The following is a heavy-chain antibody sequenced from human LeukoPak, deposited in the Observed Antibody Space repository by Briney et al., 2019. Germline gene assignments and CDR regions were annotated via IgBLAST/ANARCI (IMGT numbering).Heavy chain of an antibody. CDR3: ARGRFWIVGADTLDY. CDR1: GFTFSSYA. D-gene: IGHD1-26*01. V-gene: IGHV3-30*04. Sequence: GGSLRLSCAASGFTFSSYAMHWVRQAPGKGLEWVAVISYDGSNKYYADSVKGRFTISRDNSKNTLYLQMNSLRAEDTAVYYCARGRFWIVGADTLDYWGQGTLVTVSS. J-gene: IGHJ4*02. CDR2: ISYDGSNK.